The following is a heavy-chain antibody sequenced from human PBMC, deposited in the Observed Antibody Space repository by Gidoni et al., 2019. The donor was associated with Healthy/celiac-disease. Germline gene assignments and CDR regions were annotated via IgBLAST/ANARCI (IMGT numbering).Heavy chain of an antibody. CDR2: INAGNGNT. J-gene: IGHJ5*02. CDR1: GYTFPSYA. V-gene: IGHV1-3*01. D-gene: IGHD2-15*01. CDR3: AREEIVVVVAATLGWLDP. Sequence: QVQLVQSGAEVKKPGASVKVSCKASGYTFPSYAMHWVRQAPGQRLEWMGWINAGNGNTKYSQKFQGRGTITRDTSASTAYMELSSLRSEDTAVYYCAREEIVVVVAATLGWLDPWGQGTLVTVSS.